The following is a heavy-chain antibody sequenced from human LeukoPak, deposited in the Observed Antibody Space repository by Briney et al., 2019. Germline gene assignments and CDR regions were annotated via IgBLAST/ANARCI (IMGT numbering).Heavy chain of an antibody. V-gene: IGHV1-18*01. CDR3: ARGGSGWCIDN. J-gene: IGHJ4*02. Sequence: ASVKVSCKASGYTLTSYGISWVRQAPGQGLQWMGWISAHNGDTNYAQKLQGRVTMTTDTSTSTAYMELKSLRSDDTAVYYCARGGSGWCIDNWGQGTQVTVSS. CDR1: GYTLTSYG. D-gene: IGHD6-19*01. CDR2: ISAHNGDT.